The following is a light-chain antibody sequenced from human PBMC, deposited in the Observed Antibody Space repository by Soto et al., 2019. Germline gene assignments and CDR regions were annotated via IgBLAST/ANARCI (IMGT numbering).Light chain of an antibody. Sequence: DIQMTQSPSTLSASVGDRVTITCRASRSISNWLAWYQQRPGIAPKLLIYDGYTLQSGVPSRFSGSESGTDFTLTISSLQPDDIATYYCQQYSSYLWTFGQGTKVDI. CDR2: DGY. CDR1: RSISNW. V-gene: IGKV1-5*01. CDR3: QQYSSYLWT. J-gene: IGKJ1*01.